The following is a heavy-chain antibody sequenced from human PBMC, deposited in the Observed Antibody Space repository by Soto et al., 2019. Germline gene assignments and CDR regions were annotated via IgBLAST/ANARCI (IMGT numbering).Heavy chain of an antibody. Sequence: QVQLVQSGAEVKKPGSSVKVSCKASGGTFSSYTISWVRQAHGQGLEWMGRIIPILGIANYAQKFQGRVTITADKSTSTAYMELSSLRSEDTAVYYCARDPTTYYYYYGMDVWGQGTTVTVSS. CDR2: IIPILGIA. CDR1: GGTFSSYT. V-gene: IGHV1-69*08. D-gene: IGHD4-17*01. J-gene: IGHJ6*02. CDR3: ARDPTTYYYYYGMDV.